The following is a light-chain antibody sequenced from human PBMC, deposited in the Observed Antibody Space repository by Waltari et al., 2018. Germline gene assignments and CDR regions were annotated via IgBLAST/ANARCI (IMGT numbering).Light chain of an antibody. Sequence: DIQMTQSPSTLSASVGDRVTITCRASQSINRSLAWYQQKPGRAPSLLIYKASTLEAGVPSRFSGSGSGTEFTLTISSLQPDDFAVYYCHHYYIPPLTFGQGTRLEI. J-gene: IGKJ5*01. CDR2: KAS. CDR1: QSINRS. V-gene: IGKV1-5*03. CDR3: HHYYIPPLT.